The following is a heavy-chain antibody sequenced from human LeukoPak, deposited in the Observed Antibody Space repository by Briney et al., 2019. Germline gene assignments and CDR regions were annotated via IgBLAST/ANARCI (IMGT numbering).Heavy chain of an antibody. D-gene: IGHD3-10*01. CDR2: IKQDGSEK. J-gene: IGHJ4*02. Sequence: ETLSLTCTVSGASISTYYWSWVRQAPGKGLEWVANIKQDGSEKYYVDSVKGRFTISRDNAKNSLYLQMNSLRAEDTAAYYCARGVSYYYGSGSYYPYWGQGTLVTVSS. CDR1: GASISTYY. V-gene: IGHV3-7*01. CDR3: ARGVSYYYGSGSYYPY.